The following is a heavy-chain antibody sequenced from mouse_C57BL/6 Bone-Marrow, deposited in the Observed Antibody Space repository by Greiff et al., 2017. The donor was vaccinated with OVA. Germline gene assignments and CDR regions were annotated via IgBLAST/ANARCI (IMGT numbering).Heavy chain of an antibody. J-gene: IGHJ1*03. CDR2: IWSGGST. D-gene: IGHD2-3*01. CDR3: ARGPLSIYDGSWYFDV. V-gene: IGHV2-2*01. Sequence: VKLMESGPGLVQPSQSLSITCTVSGFSLTSYGVHWVRQSPGKGLEWLGVIWSGGSTDYNAAFISRLSISKDNSKSQVFFKMNSLQADDTAIYYCARGPLSIYDGSWYFDVWGTGTTVTVSS. CDR1: GFSLTSYG.